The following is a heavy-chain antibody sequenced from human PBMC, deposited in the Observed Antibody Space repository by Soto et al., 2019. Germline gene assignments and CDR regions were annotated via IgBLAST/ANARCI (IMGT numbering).Heavy chain of an antibody. CDR3: ARHGRITGTTSGDYYYGMDV. CDR2: IYPGDSDT. Sequence: PGESLKISCKGSGYSFTSYWIGWVRQMPGKGLAWMGIIYPGDSDTRYSPSFQGQVTISADKSISTAYLQWSSLKASDTAMYYCARHGRITGTTSGDYYYGMDVWGQGTTVTVSS. D-gene: IGHD1-7*01. J-gene: IGHJ6*02. V-gene: IGHV5-51*01. CDR1: GYSFTSYW.